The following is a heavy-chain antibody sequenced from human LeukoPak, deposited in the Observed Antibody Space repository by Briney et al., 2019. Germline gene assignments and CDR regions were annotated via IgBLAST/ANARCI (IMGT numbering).Heavy chain of an antibody. J-gene: IGHJ4*02. CDR2: IWTDGAP. CDR1: GGSISSGNYY. Sequence: NPSETLSLTCTVSGGSISSGNYYWNWIRQPAGKGLEWIGRIWTDGAPTYRPSLKSRVTISVDTSKNQFSLRLSSVTAADTAVYYRARGRDSRGYQFMGFDSWGQGTLVTVSS. CDR3: ARGRDSRGYQFMGFDS. D-gene: IGHD3-22*01. V-gene: IGHV4-61*02.